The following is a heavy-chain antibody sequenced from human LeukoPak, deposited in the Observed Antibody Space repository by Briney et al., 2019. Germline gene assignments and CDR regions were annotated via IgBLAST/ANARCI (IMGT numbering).Heavy chain of an antibody. CDR3: ARVDYYESTGYYYHDY. D-gene: IGHD3-22*01. CDR2: INHSGST. V-gene: IGHV4-34*01. CDR1: GGSFSGDY. Sequence: SETLSLTCAVYGGSFSGDYWSWIRQPPGKGLEWIGEINHSGSTNYNPSLKSRVTISVDTSKNQFSLKLSSVTAADTAVYYCARVDYYESTGYYYHDYWGQGTLVTVSS. J-gene: IGHJ4*02.